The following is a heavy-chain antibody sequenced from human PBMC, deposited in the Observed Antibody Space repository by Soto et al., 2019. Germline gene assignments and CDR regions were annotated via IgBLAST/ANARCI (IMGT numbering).Heavy chain of an antibody. J-gene: IGHJ4*02. V-gene: IGHV3-74*01. Sequence: GARKKPGKGLEWVSRVKCDGSSTSYADSVKGRFTISRDNAKNTLYLQMNSLRADDTAVYYCASGLIRGSGTLNYWGPGTLVTVSS. CDR3: ASGLIRGSGTLNY. CDR2: VKCDGSST. D-gene: IGHD6-13*01.